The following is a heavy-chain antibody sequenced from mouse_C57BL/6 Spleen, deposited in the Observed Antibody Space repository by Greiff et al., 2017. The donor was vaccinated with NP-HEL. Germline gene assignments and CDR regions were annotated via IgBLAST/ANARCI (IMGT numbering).Heavy chain of an antibody. CDR1: GYTFTSYW. CDR2: IDPSDSYT. J-gene: IGHJ4*01. V-gene: IGHV1-69*01. CDR3: ARSWERGAMDY. D-gene: IGHD4-1*01. Sequence: QVQLQQPGAELVMPGASVKLSCKASGYTFTSYWMHWVKQRPGQGLEWIGEIDPSDSYTNYNQKFKGKSTLTVDKSSSTAYMQLSSLTSEDSAVCYCARSWERGAMDYWGQGTSVTVSS.